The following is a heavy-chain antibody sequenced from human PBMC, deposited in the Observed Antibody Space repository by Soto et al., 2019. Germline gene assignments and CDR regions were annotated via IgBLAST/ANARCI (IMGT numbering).Heavy chain of an antibody. D-gene: IGHD3-22*01. J-gene: IGHJ4*02. V-gene: IGHV1-3*01. CDR3: ASWGNYDSSGYGY. CDR2: INAGNGNT. Sequence: GASVKVSCKASGYTFTSYAMHWVRQAPGQRLEWMGWINAGNGNTKYSQKFQGRVTISVDTSKNQFSLKLSPVTAADTAVYYCASWGNYDSSGYGYWGQGTLVTVSS. CDR1: GYTFTSYA.